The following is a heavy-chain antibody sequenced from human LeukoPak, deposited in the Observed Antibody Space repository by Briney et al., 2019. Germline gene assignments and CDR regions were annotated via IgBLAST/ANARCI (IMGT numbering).Heavy chain of an antibody. J-gene: IGHJ4*02. V-gene: IGHV4-34*01. CDR1: GGSFSGYY. Sequence: SETLSLTCAVYGGSFSGYYWSWIRQPPGKGLEWIGEINHSGSTNYNPSLKSRVTISVDTSKNQFSLKLSSVTAADTAVYYCARERGTMVRGAYYFDYWGQGTLVTVSS. CDR3: ARERGTMVRGAYYFDY. D-gene: IGHD3-10*01. CDR2: INHSGST.